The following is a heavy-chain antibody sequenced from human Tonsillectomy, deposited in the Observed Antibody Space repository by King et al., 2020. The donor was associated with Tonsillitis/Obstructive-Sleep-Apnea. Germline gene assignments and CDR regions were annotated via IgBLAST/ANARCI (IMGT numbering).Heavy chain of an antibody. V-gene: IGHV6-1*01. J-gene: IGHJ5*02. D-gene: IGHD3-10*01. CDR3: ARDLTGGDGLASWFDP. Sequence: VQLQQSGPGLVKPSQTLSLTCAISGDSVSSNSAAWTWIRQSPSRGLEWLGRTFYRSKWQNDYALSVKSRITINPDTSKNQISLQLNSVTPEDTAVYYCARDLTGGDGLASWFDPWGQGTLVTVSS. CDR2: TFYRSKWQN. CDR1: GDSVSSNSAA.